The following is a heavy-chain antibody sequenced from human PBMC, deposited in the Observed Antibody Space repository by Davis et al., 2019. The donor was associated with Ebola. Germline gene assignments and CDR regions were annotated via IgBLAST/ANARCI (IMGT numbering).Heavy chain of an antibody. V-gene: IGHV3-23*01. CDR3: AKVRSYDAFDI. J-gene: IGHJ3*02. CDR1: GFTFSSYA. CDR2: ISGAAITT. Sequence: GESLKISCAASGFTFSSYAMSWVRQAPGQGLEWVAGISGAAITTFYAESVKGRFTISRDNSKNTLYLQMNSLRAEDTAVYYCAKVRSYDAFDIWGQGTMVTVSS.